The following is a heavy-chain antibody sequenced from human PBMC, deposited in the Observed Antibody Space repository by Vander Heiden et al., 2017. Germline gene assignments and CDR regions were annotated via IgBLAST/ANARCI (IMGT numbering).Heavy chain of an antibody. D-gene: IGHD6-19*01. J-gene: IGHJ3*02. CDR3: AAYPPGIAVANDAFDI. Sequence: HMQLVQSGPEVKKPGTSVTVSCKASGFTFTSSAVQWVRQARGQRLEWIGWIVVGSGNTNYAQKFQERVTITRDMSTSTAYMELSSLRSEDTAVYYCAAYPPGIAVANDAFDIWGQGTMVTVSS. V-gene: IGHV1-58*01. CDR1: GFTFTSSA. CDR2: IVVGSGNT.